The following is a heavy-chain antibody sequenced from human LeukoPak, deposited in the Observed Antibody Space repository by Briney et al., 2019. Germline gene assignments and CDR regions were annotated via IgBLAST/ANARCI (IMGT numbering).Heavy chain of an antibody. J-gene: IGHJ4*02. D-gene: IGHD3-22*01. CDR1: GGSISSSSYY. CDR3: ARGVVAYYYDSSGYIDY. V-gene: IGHV4-39*07. Sequence: SETLSLTCTVSGGSISSSSYYWGWVRQPPGKGLEWIGTIYYSGSTYYNPSLKSRVTISVNTSNNHFSLKLSSVTAADTAVYYCARGVVAYYYDSSGYIDYWGQGTLVTVSS. CDR2: IYYSGST.